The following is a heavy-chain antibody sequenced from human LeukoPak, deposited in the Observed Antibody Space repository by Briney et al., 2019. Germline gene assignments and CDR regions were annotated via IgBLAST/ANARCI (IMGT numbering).Heavy chain of an antibody. CDR1: GYSSTNYG. CDR2: IHIYRGNT. D-gene: IGHD6-13*01. J-gene: IGHJ5*02. V-gene: IGHV1-18*01. Sequence: ASVKVSCKASGYSSTNYGISWVRQAPGQGLEWRGWIHIYRGNTNYAQKFQGRVTMTTDTSTSTVYMEVRGLRSDDTAMYYCARDVGITVADSFDPWGQGTLVTVSS. CDR3: ARDVGITVADSFDP.